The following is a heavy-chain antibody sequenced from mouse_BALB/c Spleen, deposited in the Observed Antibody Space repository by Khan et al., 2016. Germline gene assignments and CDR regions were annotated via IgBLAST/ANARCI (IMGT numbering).Heavy chain of an antibody. CDR1: GDSITSGH. CDR3: ATWDYYGYAFAY. Sequence: EVQLQESGPSLAKPSQTLSLTCSVSGDSITSGHWNWIRKFPGNKFDFMGYISHSGDSYYNPSLKSRISITRDTSKNQYNLHLNSVTTEDTSTFYCATWDYYGYAFAYWGQGTLVTVSA. J-gene: IGHJ3*01. V-gene: IGHV3-8*02. D-gene: IGHD1-2*01. CDR2: ISHSGDS.